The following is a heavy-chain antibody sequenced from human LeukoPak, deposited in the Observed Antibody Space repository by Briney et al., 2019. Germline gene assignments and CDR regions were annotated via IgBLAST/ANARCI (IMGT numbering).Heavy chain of an antibody. CDR3: ARGVYEEDVNY. V-gene: IGHV3-74*01. Sequence: GGSLRLSCAASGXTFSNYWMHWVRQAPGKGLVWVSRLSSDGRDPSYADSVKGRFTISRDNAKNTLYMQMNSLRAEDTAVYYCARGVYEEDVNYWGQGTLVTVSS. CDR1: GXTFSNYW. J-gene: IGHJ4*02. CDR2: LSSDGRDP. D-gene: IGHD2-8*01.